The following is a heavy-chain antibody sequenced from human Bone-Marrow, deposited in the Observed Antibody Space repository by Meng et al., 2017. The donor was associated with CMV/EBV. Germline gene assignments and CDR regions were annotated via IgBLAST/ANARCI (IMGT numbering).Heavy chain of an antibody. J-gene: IGHJ6*02. V-gene: IGHV1-2*02. CDR2: INPNSGGT. Sequence: ASVKVSCKASGYTFTGYYMHWVRQAPGQGLEWMGWINPNSGGTNYAQKFQGRVTMTRDTSISTAYMELSSLRSEDTAVYYCARADESTVVTPLVGYYYGMDVWGQGTTVTVSS. CDR3: ARADESTVVTPLVGYYYGMDV. CDR1: GYTFTGYY. D-gene: IGHD4-23*01.